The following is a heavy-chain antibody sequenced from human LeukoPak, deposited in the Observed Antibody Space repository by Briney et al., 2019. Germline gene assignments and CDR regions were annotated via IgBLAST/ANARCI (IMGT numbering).Heavy chain of an antibody. CDR1: GYTFTGYY. V-gene: IGHV1-2*06. J-gene: IGHJ4*02. D-gene: IGHD6-13*01. Sequence: ASVKVSCKASGYTFTGYYMHWVRQAPGQGLEWMGRINPNSGGTNFAQKFQGRVSMTRDTSISTAYMELSRLRSDDTAVYYCARDLEQQLAFDYWGQGTLVTVSS. CDR3: ARDLEQQLAFDY. CDR2: INPNSGGT.